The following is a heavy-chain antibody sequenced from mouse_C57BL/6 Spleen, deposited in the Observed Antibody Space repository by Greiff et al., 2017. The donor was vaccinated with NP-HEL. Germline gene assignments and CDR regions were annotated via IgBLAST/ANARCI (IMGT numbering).Heavy chain of an antibody. CDR1: GYTFTDYY. CDR2: INPNNGGT. Sequence: EVQLQQSGPELVKPGASVKISCKASGYTFTDYYMNWVKQSHGKSLEWIGDINPNNGGTSYNQKFKGKATLTVDKSSSTAYMELRSLTSEDSAVYYCARSIITTVVATGFDYWGQGTTLTVSS. D-gene: IGHD1-1*01. CDR3: ARSIITTVVATGFDY. V-gene: IGHV1-26*01. J-gene: IGHJ2*01.